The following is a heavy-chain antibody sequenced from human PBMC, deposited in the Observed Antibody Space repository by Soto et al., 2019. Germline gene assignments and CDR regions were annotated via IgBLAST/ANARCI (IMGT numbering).Heavy chain of an antibody. J-gene: IGHJ4*02. CDR2: IYYSGST. CDR3: ARWGSYDSSGYYPM. Sequence: QVQLQESGPGLVKPSQTLSLTCTVSGGSINSGGYYWSWIRQHPGKGLEWIGYIYYSGSTYYNPSRKSRVTISIDTSKNQFSLKLNSVTAEDTAVYYCARWGSYDSSGYYPMWGQGTLVTVSS. V-gene: IGHV4-31*03. D-gene: IGHD3-22*01. CDR1: GGSINSGGYY.